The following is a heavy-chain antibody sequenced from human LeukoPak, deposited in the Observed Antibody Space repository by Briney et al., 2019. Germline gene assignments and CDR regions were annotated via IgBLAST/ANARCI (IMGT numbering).Heavy chain of an antibody. CDR1: GGSFSGHY. CDR2: INHSGST. Sequence: SETLSLTCAVYGGSFSGHYWSWIRQPPGKGLEWIGEINHSGSTNYNPSLKSRVTISVDTSKNQFSLKLSSVTAADTAVYYCARKRLVAARDAFDIWGQGTMVTVSS. D-gene: IGHD6-6*01. CDR3: ARKRLVAARDAFDI. J-gene: IGHJ3*02. V-gene: IGHV4-34*01.